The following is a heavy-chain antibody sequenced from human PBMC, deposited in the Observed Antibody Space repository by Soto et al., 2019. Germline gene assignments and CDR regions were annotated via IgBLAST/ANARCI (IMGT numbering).Heavy chain of an antibody. D-gene: IGHD6-19*01. J-gene: IGHJ1*01. CDR3: ASPSIAVAGTGSSEYFQH. CDR1: GGSFSGYY. V-gene: IGHV4-34*01. CDR2: INHSGST. Sequence: QVQLQQWGAGLLKPSETLSLTCAVYGGSFSGYYWSWIRQPPGKGLEWIGEINHSGSTNYNPSLKRRVNISVDSSKNQFSLKLSSVTAAETAVYYCASPSIAVAGTGSSEYFQHLCQGTLVTVSS.